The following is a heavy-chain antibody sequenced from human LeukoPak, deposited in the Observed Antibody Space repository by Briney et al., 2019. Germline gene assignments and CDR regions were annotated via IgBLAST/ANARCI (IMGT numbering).Heavy chain of an antibody. D-gene: IGHD5-18*01. J-gene: IGHJ4*02. CDR1: GYTFTSYG. Sequence: SVKVSCKASGYTFTSYGISWVRQAPGQGLEWMGGIIPIFGTANYAQKFQGRVTITADESTSTAYMELSSLRSEDTAVYYCARVGGNSYGHWRYYFDYWGQGTLVTVSS. V-gene: IGHV1-69*13. CDR2: IIPIFGTA. CDR3: ARVGGNSYGHWRYYFDY.